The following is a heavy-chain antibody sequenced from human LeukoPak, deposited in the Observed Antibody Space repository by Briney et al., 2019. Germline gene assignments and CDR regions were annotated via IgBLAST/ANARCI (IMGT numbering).Heavy chain of an antibody. J-gene: IGHJ4*02. CDR3: ARVWFGGIRPYYFDY. D-gene: IGHD3-10*01. CDR2: IYHSGST. CDR1: GGSISSSNW. Sequence: PSETLSLTCTVSGGSISSSNWWSWVRQPPGKGLEWIGEIYHSGSTNYNPSLKSRVTISVDKSKNQFSLKLSSVTAADTAVYYCARVWFGGIRPYYFDYWGQGTLVTVSS. V-gene: IGHV4-4*02.